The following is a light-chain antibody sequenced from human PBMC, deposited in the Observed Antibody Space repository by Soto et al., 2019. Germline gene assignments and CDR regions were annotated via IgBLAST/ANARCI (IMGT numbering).Light chain of an antibody. CDR3: CSYAGSRTGV. Sequence: QSALTQPPSASGSPGRSVTISCTGTSSDIGGYNYVSWYQQHPGKAPKLMIYEVNKRPSGVPDRFSGSKSGNTASLTVSGLQAEDEADYFCCSYAGSRTGVFGGGTKLTVL. CDR1: SSDIGGYNY. J-gene: IGLJ3*02. CDR2: EVN. V-gene: IGLV2-8*01.